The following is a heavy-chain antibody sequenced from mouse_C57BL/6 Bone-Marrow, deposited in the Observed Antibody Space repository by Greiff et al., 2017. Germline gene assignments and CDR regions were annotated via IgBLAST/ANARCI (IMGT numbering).Heavy chain of an antibody. CDR1: GYTFTSYG. CDR3: ARENYGSSYYFDY. D-gene: IGHD1-1*01. Sequence: QVHVKQSGAELARPGASVKLSCKASGYTFTSYGISWVKQRTGQGLEWIGEIYPRSGNTYYNEKFKGKATLTADKSSSTAYMELRSLTSEDSAVYFCARENYGSSYYFDYWGQGTTLTVSS. J-gene: IGHJ2*01. CDR2: IYPRSGNT. V-gene: IGHV1-81*01.